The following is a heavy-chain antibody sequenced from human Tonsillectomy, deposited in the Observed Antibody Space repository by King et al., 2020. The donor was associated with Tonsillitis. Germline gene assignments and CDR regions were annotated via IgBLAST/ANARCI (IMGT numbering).Heavy chain of an antibody. CDR3: ARGGQINHAY. V-gene: IGHV4-34*01. J-gene: IGHJ4*02. CDR1: GGSFSGYY. D-gene: IGHD1-14*01. Sequence: HVQLQQWGAGLLKPSETLSLTCAVYGGSFSGYYWSWIRQPPGKGLEWIGEINHSGSTNYNPSLKSRVTISVDTSKNQFSLKLSSVTAADTAVYYCARGGQINHAYWGQGTLVTVSS. CDR2: INHSGST.